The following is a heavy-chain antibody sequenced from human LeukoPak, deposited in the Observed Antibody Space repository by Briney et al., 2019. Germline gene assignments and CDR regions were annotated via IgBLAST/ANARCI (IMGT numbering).Heavy chain of an antibody. D-gene: IGHD3-10*01. Sequence: ASVKVSCKASGYIFSSYDITWVRQAPGRGLEWMGWISLYNGNTNYAQKIQGRVTMTTDTSTSTAYMELRSLRSDDTAVYYCARNRGGMEGGLFYMDVWGKGTTVTASS. CDR3: ARNRGGMEGGLFYMDV. V-gene: IGHV1-18*01. J-gene: IGHJ6*03. CDR2: ISLYNGNT. CDR1: GYIFSSYD.